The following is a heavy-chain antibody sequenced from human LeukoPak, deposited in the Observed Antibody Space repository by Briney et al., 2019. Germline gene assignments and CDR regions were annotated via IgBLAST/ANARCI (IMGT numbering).Heavy chain of an antibody. CDR3: ARTGYGSGSYYNESWLDP. J-gene: IGHJ5*02. CDR1: GGTFSSYA. Sequence: SVKVSCKASGGTFSSYAISWVRQAPGQGLEWMGGIIPIFGTANYAQKFQGRVTITADESTSTAYMELSSLRSEDTAVYYCARTGYGSGSYYNESWLDPWGQGTLVTVSS. CDR2: IIPIFGTA. V-gene: IGHV1-69*01. D-gene: IGHD3-10*01.